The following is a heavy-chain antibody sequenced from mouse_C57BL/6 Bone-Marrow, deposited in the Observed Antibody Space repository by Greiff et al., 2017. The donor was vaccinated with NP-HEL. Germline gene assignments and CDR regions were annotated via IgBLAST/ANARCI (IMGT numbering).Heavy chain of an antibody. CDR1: GFTFSDFY. V-gene: IGHV7-1*01. D-gene: IGHD2-10*01. Sequence: EVMLVESGGGLVQSGRSLRLSCATSGFTFSDFYMEWVRQAPGKGLEWIAASRNKANDYTTEYSASVKGRFIVSRDTSQSILYLQMNALRAEDTAIYYCARYPFYGPFAYWGQGTLVTVSA. J-gene: IGHJ3*01. CDR2: SRNKANDYTT. CDR3: ARYPFYGPFAY.